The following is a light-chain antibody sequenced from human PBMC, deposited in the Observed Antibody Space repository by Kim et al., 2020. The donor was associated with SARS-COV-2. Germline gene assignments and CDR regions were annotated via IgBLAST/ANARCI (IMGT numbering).Light chain of an antibody. J-gene: IGLJ2*01. CDR1: AVPKQY. CDR3: QSADSSGTYPVV. CDR2: KDS. V-gene: IGLV3-25*03. Sequence: GQTARITCSGDAVPKQYAYWNQQRPGQDPVLVIYKDSERPSGIPERFSGSSSGKTVTLTISGVQAEDEADYYCQSADSSGTYPVVFGGGTQLTVL.